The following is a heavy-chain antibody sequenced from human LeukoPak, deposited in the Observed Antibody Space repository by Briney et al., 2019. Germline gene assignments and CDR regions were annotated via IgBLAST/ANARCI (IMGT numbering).Heavy chain of an antibody. CDR2: ISSSSSYI. CDR1: GFTFSSYS. CDR3: ARDYLMTTVTLFDY. V-gene: IGHV3-21*01. Sequence: GGSLRLSCAASGFTFSSYSMNWVRQAPGKGLEWVSSISSSSSYIYYADSVKGRFTISRDNAKNSLYLQMNSLRAEDTAVYYCARDYLMTTVTLFDYWGQGTLVTVSS. D-gene: IGHD4-11*01. J-gene: IGHJ4*02.